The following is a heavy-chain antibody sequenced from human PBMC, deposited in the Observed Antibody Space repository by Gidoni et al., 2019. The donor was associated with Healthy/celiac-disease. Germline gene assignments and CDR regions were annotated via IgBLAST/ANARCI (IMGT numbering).Heavy chain of an antibody. V-gene: IGHV1-46*01. Sequence: QVQVVQSGAEVKKPGASAKFSCTASGYTFSSHYMHWVRQAPGQGLEWMGIINHSGGSPDYAQKVQGRVTMTRDTSTSTVYMELSSLRSEDTAVYYCASHYDYGDPFDYWGQGTLVTVSS. CDR1: GYTFSSHY. D-gene: IGHD4-17*01. CDR2: INHSGGSP. CDR3: ASHYDYGDPFDY. J-gene: IGHJ4*02.